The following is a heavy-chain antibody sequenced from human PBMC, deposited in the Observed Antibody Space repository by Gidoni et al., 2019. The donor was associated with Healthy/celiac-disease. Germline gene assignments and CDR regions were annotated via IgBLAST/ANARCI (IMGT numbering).Heavy chain of an antibody. J-gene: IGHJ5*02. D-gene: IGHD1-26*01. Sequence: QVQLVQSGAQVKKPGASLEVSCKASGYTFTSYYMTWVRQAPGQGLEWMGISNTSGGSTSYAQKFQGRVTMTSDTSTSTVYMELSSLRSEDTAVYYCAREQPYSGSSTWGQGTLVTVSS. CDR2: SNTSGGST. CDR1: GYTFTSYY. V-gene: IGHV1-46*03. CDR3: AREQPYSGSST.